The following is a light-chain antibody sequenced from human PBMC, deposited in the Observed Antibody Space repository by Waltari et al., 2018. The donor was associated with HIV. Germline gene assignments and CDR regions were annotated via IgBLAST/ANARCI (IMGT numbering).Light chain of an antibody. CDR3: SSYAGSDSPYV. V-gene: IGLV2-8*01. Sequence: QSALTQPPSASGSPGPSVTIFCTGTSSDVGGYNYVSWYLQHPDKAPQLIIFEVNKRPSGVPDRFSGSKSGNTASLTVSGLQAEDEADYYCSSYAGSDSPYVFGSGTTVTVL. CDR1: SSDVGGYNY. CDR2: EVN. J-gene: IGLJ1*01.